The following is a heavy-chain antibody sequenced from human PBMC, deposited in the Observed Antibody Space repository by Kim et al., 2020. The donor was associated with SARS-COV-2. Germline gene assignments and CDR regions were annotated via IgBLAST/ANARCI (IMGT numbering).Heavy chain of an antibody. V-gene: IGHV1-3*01. J-gene: IGHJ5*02. CDR2: INAGNGNT. CDR3: ARALSGPWSSWFDP. Sequence: ASVKVSCKASGYTFTSYAMHWVRQAPGQRLEWMGWINAGNGNTKYSQKFQGRVTITRDTSASTAYMVLSSLRSEDTAVYYCARALSGPWSSWFDPWGQGTLVTVSS. D-gene: IGHD3-3*01. CDR1: GYTFTSYA.